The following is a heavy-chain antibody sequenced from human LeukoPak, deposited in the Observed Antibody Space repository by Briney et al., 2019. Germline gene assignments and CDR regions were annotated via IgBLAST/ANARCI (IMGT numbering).Heavy chain of an antibody. D-gene: IGHD3-9*01. CDR1: GFTFNSYG. Sequence: PGGSLRLSCAASGFTFNSYGMSWVRQAPGKGLEWVSAISGSGGSTYYADSVKGRFTISRDNSKNTLYLQMNSLRAEDTAVYYCAKPSPGTGDILTGYLSYWGQGTLVTVSS. J-gene: IGHJ4*02. V-gene: IGHV3-23*01. CDR2: ISGSGGST. CDR3: AKPSPGTGDILTGYLSY.